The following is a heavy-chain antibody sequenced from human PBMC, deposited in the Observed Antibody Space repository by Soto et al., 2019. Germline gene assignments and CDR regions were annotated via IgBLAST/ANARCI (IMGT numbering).Heavy chain of an antibody. D-gene: IGHD1-26*01. V-gene: IGHV1-24*01. CDR3: VKGGSRGRYYYYYGMDV. Sequence: ASLKVSCKVFGYTVNDLSMHWVRQAPGKGLEWMGGFDPEHGEAVYAQRFQGRVTMTEETSTDTAYMELSNLRSEDTAVYYCVKGGSRGRYYYYYGMDVWGQGXTVTVYS. J-gene: IGHJ6*02. CDR2: FDPEHGEA. CDR1: GYTVNDLS.